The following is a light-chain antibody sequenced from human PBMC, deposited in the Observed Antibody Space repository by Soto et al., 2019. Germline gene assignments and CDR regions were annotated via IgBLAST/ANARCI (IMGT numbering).Light chain of an antibody. CDR1: RSVGSNY. J-gene: IGKJ2*01. CDR2: GAS. CDR3: QQYGSSPLYT. V-gene: IGKV3-20*01. Sequence: ELVLTQSPGTLSLSPGERATLSCRASRSVGSNYLAWYQQKPGQAPRLLIYGASSRATGVPDRFSGSGSSTAVSLTISRMEAEDFAVYYCQQYGSSPLYTFGQGTKLEIK.